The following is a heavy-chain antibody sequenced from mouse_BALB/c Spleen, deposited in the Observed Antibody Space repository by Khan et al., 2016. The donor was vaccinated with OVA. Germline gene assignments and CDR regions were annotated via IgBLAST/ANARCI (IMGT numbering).Heavy chain of an antibody. D-gene: IGHD4-1*02. CDR3: ARSQLLFYAMDY. CDR1: AYTFTNYG. CDR2: INTYTGEP. V-gene: IGHV9-1*02. J-gene: IGHJ4*01. Sequence: QIQLVQSGPELRKPGETVKISCKASAYTFTNYGMNWVKQAPGKGLKWMGWINTYTGEPTYADDFKGRFAFSLEASASTAYLQISDLKHEDMATFFCARSQLLFYAMDYWGQGTSVTVSS.